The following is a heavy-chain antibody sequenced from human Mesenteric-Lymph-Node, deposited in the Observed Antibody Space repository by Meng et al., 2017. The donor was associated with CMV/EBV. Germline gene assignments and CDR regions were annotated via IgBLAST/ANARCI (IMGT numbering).Heavy chain of an antibody. CDR2: IYFNGST. CDR1: GGSINSYY. CDR3: ARGDGYDFDY. D-gene: IGHD5-12*01. V-gene: IGHV4-59*01. Sequence: GSLRLSCTVSGGSINSYYWHWIRQSPGKGLEWIGYIYFNGSTNYNPSLKSRVTISVDTSKNHFSLKLSSVTAADTAVYYCARGDGYDFDYWGQGPLVTVSS. J-gene: IGHJ4*02.